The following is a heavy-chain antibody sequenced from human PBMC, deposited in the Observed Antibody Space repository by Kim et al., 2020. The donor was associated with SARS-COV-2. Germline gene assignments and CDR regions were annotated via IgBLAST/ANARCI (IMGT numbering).Heavy chain of an antibody. CDR2: IYSGGST. D-gene: IGHD4-17*01. CDR3: SRKRSDYGNNWFNP. J-gene: IGHJ5*02. Sequence: GGSLRLSCAASGFTVSSNYMSWVRQAPGKGLEWVSVIYSGGSTYYADSVEGRFTISRDNSKNTLYLQMNSLRAEDTAVYYCSRKRSDYGNNWFNPCGRG. CDR1: GFTVSSNY. V-gene: IGHV3-53*01.